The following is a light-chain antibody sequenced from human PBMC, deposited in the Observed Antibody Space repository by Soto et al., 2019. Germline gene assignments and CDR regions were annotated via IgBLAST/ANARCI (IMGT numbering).Light chain of an antibody. Sequence: QSVLTQPASVSGSPGQSITFPCTGTSSDIGKSKYASWFQQLPGEAPRLIIYEVNSRPSGISDRFSGSKSGNSASLTISGLQPEDESTYYCASQTSPNMWIVGGGTK. V-gene: IGLV2-14*01. CDR1: SSDIGKSKY. CDR2: EVN. CDR3: ASQTSPNMWI. J-gene: IGLJ2*01.